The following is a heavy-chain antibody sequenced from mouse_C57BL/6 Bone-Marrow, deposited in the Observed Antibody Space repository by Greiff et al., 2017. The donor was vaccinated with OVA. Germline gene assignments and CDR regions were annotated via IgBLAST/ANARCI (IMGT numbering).Heavy chain of an antibody. CDR3: ARRGLYYYGSSYWYFDV. J-gene: IGHJ1*03. Sequence: EVQGVESGGDLVQPGSSMKLSCTASGFTFSDYYMAWVRQVPEKGLEWVANINYDGSSTYYLDSLKSRFIISRDNAKNILYLQMSSLKSEDTATYYCARRGLYYYGSSYWYFDVWGTGTTVTVSS. V-gene: IGHV5-16*01. CDR2: INYDGSST. D-gene: IGHD1-1*01. CDR1: GFTFSDYY.